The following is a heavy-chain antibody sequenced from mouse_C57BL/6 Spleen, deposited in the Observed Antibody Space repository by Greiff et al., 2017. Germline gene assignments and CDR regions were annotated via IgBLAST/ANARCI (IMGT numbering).Heavy chain of an antibody. CDR2: INYDGSST. CDR1: GFTFSDYY. J-gene: IGHJ4*01. D-gene: IGHD2-5*01. CDR3: ARERSNYEFAMDY. V-gene: IGHV5-16*01. Sequence: EVKLVESEGGLVQPGSSMKLSCTASGFTFSDYYMAWVRQVPEKGLEWVANINYDGSSTYYLDSLKSRFIISRDNAKNILYLQMSSLKSEDTATYYCARERSNYEFAMDYWGQGTSVTVSS.